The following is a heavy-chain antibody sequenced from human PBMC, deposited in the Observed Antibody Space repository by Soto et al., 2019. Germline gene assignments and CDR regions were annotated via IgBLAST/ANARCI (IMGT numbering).Heavy chain of an antibody. CDR1: GFTFSSYG. Sequence: QVQLVESGGGVVQPGRSLRLSCAASGFTFSSYGMHWVRQAPGKGLEWVAIISYDGSKIYYADSVKGRLTISRDNPKNTLHLQMNRLRVEDTAVYYCAKSLDESTTWSSLSSWGQGTLVTVSS. CDR3: AKSLDESTTWSSLSS. V-gene: IGHV3-30*18. D-gene: IGHD2-2*01. CDR2: ISYDGSKI. J-gene: IGHJ5*02.